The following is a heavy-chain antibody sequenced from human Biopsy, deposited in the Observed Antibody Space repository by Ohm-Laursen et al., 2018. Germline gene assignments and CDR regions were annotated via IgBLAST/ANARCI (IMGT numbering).Heavy chain of an antibody. Sequence: SSLRLSCTASGFSFSRYGMHWVRQAPGKGLEWVAVLWYDGTNKYYADSVKGRFTISRDNSKNTLYLQMNSLRAEDTAMYYCARPTNARAGGAPFDIWGQGTMVTVSS. D-gene: IGHD1-1*01. CDR3: ARPTNARAGGAPFDI. V-gene: IGHV3-33*01. CDR2: LWYDGTNK. J-gene: IGHJ3*02. CDR1: GFSFSRYG.